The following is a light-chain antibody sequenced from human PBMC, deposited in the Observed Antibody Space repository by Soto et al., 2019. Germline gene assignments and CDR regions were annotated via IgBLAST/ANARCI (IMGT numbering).Light chain of an antibody. Sequence: EIVLTQSPGTLSLSPGERATLSCRASQSVTSSYLAWYQQKPGQAPRLLIYGASRRATGIPDRFSGSGSGTDLTLTISRLDPEDFAVYYCQQYGSSPLTFGGGTKVEIK. CDR1: QSVTSSY. J-gene: IGKJ4*01. V-gene: IGKV3-20*01. CDR3: QQYGSSPLT. CDR2: GAS.